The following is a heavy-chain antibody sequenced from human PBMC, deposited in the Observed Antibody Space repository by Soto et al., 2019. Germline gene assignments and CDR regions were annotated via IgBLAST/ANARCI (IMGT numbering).Heavy chain of an antibody. V-gene: IGHV1-58*01. Sequence: APAKASCKASGFTFTSSAVQWLRQARGQRLEWIGWIVVGSGNTKYAQKFQERVTITRDMSTSTAYMELSSLRSEDTAVYYCAAETYVGDYDIDYWGQGTLVTVS. D-gene: IGHD4-17*01. CDR1: GFTFTSSA. CDR2: IVVGSGNT. J-gene: IGHJ4*02. CDR3: AAETYVGDYDIDY.